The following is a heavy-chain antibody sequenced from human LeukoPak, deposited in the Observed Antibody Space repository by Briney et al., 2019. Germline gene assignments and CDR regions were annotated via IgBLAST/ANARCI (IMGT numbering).Heavy chain of an antibody. Sequence: HPGGSLRLSCAASGFTFSSYTMSWVRQAPGKGLEWVSTITTSDGNTYYADSVKGRFTVSRDNSKNTLFLQMNSLRAEDTAAYYCAKDGGLWVSAHWGDSWGRGTLVTVSS. V-gene: IGHV3-23*01. J-gene: IGHJ4*02. D-gene: IGHD7-27*01. CDR2: ITTSDGNT. CDR3: AKDGGLWVSAHWGDS. CDR1: GFTFSSYT.